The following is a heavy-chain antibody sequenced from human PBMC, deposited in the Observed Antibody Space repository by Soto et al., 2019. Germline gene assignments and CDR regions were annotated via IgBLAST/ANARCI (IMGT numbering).Heavy chain of an antibody. CDR1: GFTFSTYG. J-gene: IGHJ3*02. D-gene: IGHD2-15*01. Sequence: QVQLVESGGGVVQPGRSLRLSCAASGFTFSTYGMHWVRQAPGKGLEWVALIWFDGSDKYYTESVKGRFTISRDNSRSTVYLQMNSLRAEDTAVYYCARLYCSAASSYSVGAFDIRGQGTMVTVTS. CDR3: ARLYCSAASSYSVGAFDI. CDR2: IWFDGSDK. V-gene: IGHV3-33*01.